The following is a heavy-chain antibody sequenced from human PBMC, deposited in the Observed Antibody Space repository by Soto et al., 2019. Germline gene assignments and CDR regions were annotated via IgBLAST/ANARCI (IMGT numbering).Heavy chain of an antibody. CDR1: GFSFGDYA. Sequence: GGSLRLSCAASGFSFGDYAMHWVRQAPGKGLEWVSGISWKSASIGYADSVKGRFTISRDNAKKSLYLQMNNLRAEDTALYYCAKSTGGTANGLDVWGQGTAVTVS. V-gene: IGHV3-9*01. D-gene: IGHD2-8*02. CDR2: ISWKSASI. J-gene: IGHJ6*02. CDR3: AKSTGGTANGLDV.